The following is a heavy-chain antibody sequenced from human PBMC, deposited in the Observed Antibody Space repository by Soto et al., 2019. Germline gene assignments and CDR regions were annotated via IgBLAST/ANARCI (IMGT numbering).Heavy chain of an antibody. V-gene: IGHV1-8*01. CDR3: ARGGAYPDSSSWGGMDV. J-gene: IGHJ6*02. CDR2: MNPNSGNT. Sequence: QVQLVQSGAEVKKPGASVKVSCKASGYTFTSYDINWVRQATGQGLEWMGWMNPNSGNTGYAQKFQGRVTMTRNTSISTAYMELSSLRSEDTAVYYCARGGAYPDSSSWGGMDVWGQGTTVTVSS. D-gene: IGHD6-13*01. CDR1: GYTFTSYD.